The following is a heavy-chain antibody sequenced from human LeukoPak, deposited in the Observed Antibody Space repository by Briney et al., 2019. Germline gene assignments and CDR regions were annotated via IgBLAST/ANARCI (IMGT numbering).Heavy chain of an antibody. CDR1: GGSISSYY. V-gene: IGHV4-59*01. CDR2: IYYSGST. Sequence: SSETLSLTCTVSGGSISSYYWSWIRQPPGKGLGWIGYIYYSGSTNYNPSLKGRVTISVDTSKNQFSLKLSSVTAADTAVYYCARAARGSYYHYWGQGTLVTVSS. D-gene: IGHD1-26*01. J-gene: IGHJ4*02. CDR3: ARAARGSYYHY.